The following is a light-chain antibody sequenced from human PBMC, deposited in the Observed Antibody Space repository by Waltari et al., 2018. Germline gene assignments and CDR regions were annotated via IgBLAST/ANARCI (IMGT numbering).Light chain of an antibody. V-gene: IGLV2-14*01. CDR2: EVS. Sequence: QSALTQPASVSGSPGQSITIPCTGTSSDGGGYNYVSWYQQHPAKAPKLMIYEVSKRPSGVSNRFSGSKSGNTASLTISGLQAEDEADYYCSSYTSSSTLPNWVFGGGTKLTVL. J-gene: IGLJ3*02. CDR1: SSDGGGYNY. CDR3: SSYTSSSTLPNWV.